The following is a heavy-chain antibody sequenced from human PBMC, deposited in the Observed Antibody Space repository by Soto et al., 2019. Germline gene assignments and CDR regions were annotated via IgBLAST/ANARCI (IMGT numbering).Heavy chain of an antibody. CDR2: IYPGDSDT. D-gene: IGHD2-21*02. J-gene: IGHJ3*02. Sequence: ESLKLSRKGADYSFTSYWIVLVLQMPVKGLEWMGIIYPGDSDTRYSPSLQGKVTISVDKSISTAYLQWSSLKASDSAMYYCARRLLTAYDAFDIWGQGTMVT. CDR1: DYSFTSYW. CDR3: ARRLLTAYDAFDI. V-gene: IGHV5-51*01.